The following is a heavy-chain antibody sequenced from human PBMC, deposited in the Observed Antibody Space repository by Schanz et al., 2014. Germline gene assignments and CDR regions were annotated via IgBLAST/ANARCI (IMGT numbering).Heavy chain of an antibody. V-gene: IGHV3-23*04. D-gene: IGHD6-13*01. Sequence: EVQLVESGGGLVQPGGSLRLSCAASGFTFSSYAMSWVRQAPGKGLEWVSVIYSGDNTYYADSVKGRFTISRDNSKNLVVLQMNSLRVDDTAVYYCTKEDATALWYFEHWGQGTLVTVSS. CDR2: IYSGDNT. J-gene: IGHJ4*02. CDR1: GFTFSSYA. CDR3: TKEDATALWYFEH.